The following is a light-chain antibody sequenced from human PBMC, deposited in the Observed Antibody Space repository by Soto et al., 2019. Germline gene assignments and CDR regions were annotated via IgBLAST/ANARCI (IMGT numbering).Light chain of an antibody. CDR3: QQHNKWPPT. J-gene: IGKJ4*02. Sequence: EIVMAQSPATLSMSPGERATRCCRASQSVRSNLAWYHQKPGQAPRLLIYGASTRATGIPARFSGSGSGTEFTLTISGLQSKDFAFYSRQQHNKWPPTFGVGTKVDIK. CDR2: GAS. V-gene: IGKV3-15*01. CDR1: QSVRSN.